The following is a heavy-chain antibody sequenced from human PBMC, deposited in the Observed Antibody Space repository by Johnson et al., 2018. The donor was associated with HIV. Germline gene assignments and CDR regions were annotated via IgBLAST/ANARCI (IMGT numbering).Heavy chain of an antibody. V-gene: IGHV3-53*03. J-gene: IGHJ3*02. CDR1: GFTVNNKY. CDR2: IYSGGST. Sequence: VQLVESGGGLIQPGGSLRLSCAASGFTVNNKYMSWVRQPPGKGLEWVSVIYSGGSTYYADSVKGRFTISRDNSKNTLYLQMNSLKTEDTAVYYCTRQADIWGQGTMVTVSS. CDR3: TRQADI.